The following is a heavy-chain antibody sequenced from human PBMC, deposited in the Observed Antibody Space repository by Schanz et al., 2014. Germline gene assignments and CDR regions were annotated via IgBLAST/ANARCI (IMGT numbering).Heavy chain of an antibody. J-gene: IGHJ4*02. D-gene: IGHD1-26*01. CDR1: GASIESPNW. CDR2: IYHTGST. Sequence: QVQLQESGPGLVKPSGTLSLTCAVSGASIESPNWWSWVRQPPGKGLEWIGQIYHTGSTEFNPSLKSRLTISVENYKNKSSLRLSSWPAADTAVYYCTRDGYSRNFPDYWGQGTLVTVSS. CDR3: TRDGYSRNFPDY. V-gene: IGHV4-4*02.